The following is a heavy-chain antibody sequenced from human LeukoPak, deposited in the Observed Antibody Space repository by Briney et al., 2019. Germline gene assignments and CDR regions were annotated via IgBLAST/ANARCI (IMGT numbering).Heavy chain of an antibody. CDR2: IYYSGST. CDR1: GGSISSYY. J-gene: IGHJ5*02. Sequence: PSETLSLTCTVSGGSISSYYWSWIRQPPGKGLEWIGYIYYSGSTNYNPSLKSRVTISVDTSKNQFSLKLSSVTAADTAVYYCAREIVWGGIAAAGRVNWFDPWGQGTLVTVSS. D-gene: IGHD6-13*01. V-gene: IGHV4-59*01. CDR3: AREIVWGGIAAAGRVNWFDP.